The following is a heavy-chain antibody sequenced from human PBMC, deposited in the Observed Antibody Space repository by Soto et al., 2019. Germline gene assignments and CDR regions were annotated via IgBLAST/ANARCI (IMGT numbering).Heavy chain of an antibody. D-gene: IGHD3-3*01. V-gene: IGHV1-69*13. CDR3: ARETVRGYYDFWSGPYGMDV. Sequence: SVKVSCKASGGTFSSYAISWVRQAPGQGLEWMGGIIPIFGTANYAQKFQGRVTITADESTSTAYMELSSLRSEDTAVYYCARETVRGYYDFWSGPYGMDVWGQGTTVTVSS. CDR1: GGTFSSYA. CDR2: IIPIFGTA. J-gene: IGHJ6*02.